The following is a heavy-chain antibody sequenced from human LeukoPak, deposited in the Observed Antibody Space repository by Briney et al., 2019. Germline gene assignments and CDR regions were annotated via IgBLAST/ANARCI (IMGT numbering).Heavy chain of an antibody. CDR1: GFTFSSYA. J-gene: IGHJ5*02. D-gene: IGHD2-2*01. V-gene: IGHV3-23*01. CDR2: ISGSGGST. Sequence: AGGSLRLSCAASGFTFSSYAMSWVRQAPRKGLEWVSAISGSGGSTYYADSVKGRFTISRDNSKNTLHLQMNSLRAEDTAVYYCAKDRGSTSFDPWGQGTLVTVSS. CDR3: AKDRGSTSFDP.